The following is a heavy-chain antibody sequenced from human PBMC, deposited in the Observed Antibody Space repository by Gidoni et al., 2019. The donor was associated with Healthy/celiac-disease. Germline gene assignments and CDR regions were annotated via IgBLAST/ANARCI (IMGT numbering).Heavy chain of an antibody. CDR1: GFTFSSYA. D-gene: IGHD2-15*01. Sequence: QVQLVESGGGVVQPGRSLSLSCAASGFTFSSYAMHWVRQAPGKGLEWVAVISYDGSNKYYADSVKGRFTISRDNSKNTLYLQMNSLRAEDTAVYYCACGAVVVVADTFDYWGQGTLVTVSS. CDR2: ISYDGSNK. V-gene: IGHV3-30-3*01. J-gene: IGHJ4*02. CDR3: ACGAVVVVADTFDY.